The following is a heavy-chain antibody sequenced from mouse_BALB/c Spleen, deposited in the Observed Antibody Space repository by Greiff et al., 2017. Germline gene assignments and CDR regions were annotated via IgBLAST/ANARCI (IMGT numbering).Heavy chain of an antibody. CDR3: TRWGAPYYFDY. CDR2: INPSNGGT. V-gene: IGHV1S81*02. Sequence: VQLQQSGAELVKPGASVKLSCKASGYTFTSYWMHWVKQRPGQGLEWIGGINPSNGGTNFNEKFKSKATLTVDKSSSTAYMQLSSLTSEDSAVYYCTRWGAPYYFDYWGQGTTLTVSS. CDR1: GYTFTSYW. D-gene: IGHD6-1*01. J-gene: IGHJ2*01.